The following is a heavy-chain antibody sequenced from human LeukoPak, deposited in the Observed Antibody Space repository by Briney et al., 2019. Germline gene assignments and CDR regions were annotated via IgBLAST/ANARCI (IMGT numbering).Heavy chain of an antibody. D-gene: IGHD4-11*01. Sequence: GGSLRLSCAASGFTFDDYGMSWVRQAPPKGLEGVSGINWNGGSTGYADSVKGRFTISRDNAKNSLYLQMNSLRAEDTALYYCASEYSNYVSPDYWGQGTLVTVSS. CDR3: ASEYSNYVSPDY. CDR1: GFTFDDYG. CDR2: INWNGGST. J-gene: IGHJ4*02. V-gene: IGHV3-20*04.